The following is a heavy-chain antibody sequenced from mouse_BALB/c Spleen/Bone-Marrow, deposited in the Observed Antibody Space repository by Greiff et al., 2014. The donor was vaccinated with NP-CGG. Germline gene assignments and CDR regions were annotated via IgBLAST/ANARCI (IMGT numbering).Heavy chain of an antibody. J-gene: IGHJ1*01. CDR2: IYPGDGDT. Sequence: VQLQESGAELARPGASVKLSCKASGYTFTSYWMQWVKQRPGQGLEWIGAIYPGDGDTRYTQKFKGKATLTADKSSSTAYMQLSSFASEDSTVYYCARHYNYWYFDYWGAGTTVTVSS. V-gene: IGHV1-87*01. CDR1: GYTFTSYW. D-gene: IGHD1-2*01. CDR3: ARHYNYWYFDY.